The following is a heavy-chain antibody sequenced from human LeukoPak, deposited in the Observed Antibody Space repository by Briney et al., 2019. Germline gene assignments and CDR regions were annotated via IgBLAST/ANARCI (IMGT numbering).Heavy chain of an antibody. V-gene: IGHV1-2*02. Sequence: ASVKVSCKASGYTFTGYYMHWVRQAPGQGLEWMGWINPNSGGTNYAQKFQGRVTMTRDTSISTAYMELSRLRSDDTAVYYCARAPVGATIFRYWWFDPWGQGTLVTVSS. D-gene: IGHD1-26*01. J-gene: IGHJ5*02. CDR2: INPNSGGT. CDR3: ARAPVGATIFRYWWFDP. CDR1: GYTFTGYY.